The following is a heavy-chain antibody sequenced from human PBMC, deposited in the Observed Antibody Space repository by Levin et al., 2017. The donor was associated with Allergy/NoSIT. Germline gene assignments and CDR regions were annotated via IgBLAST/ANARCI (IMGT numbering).Heavy chain of an antibody. J-gene: IGHJ5*02. Sequence: KTSETLSLTCSVSGGSISGAIYYWGWIRQPPGKGLEWIGSIYYSGSTYYNPSLETRATLSVDTSKNQFSLKMNSVTVADTAVYYCARHDFNEYVWGTYRPDEFDLWGQGTLVTVSS. CDR3: ARHDFNEYVWGTYRPDEFDL. CDR1: GGSISGAIYY. D-gene: IGHD3-16*02. CDR2: IYYSGST. V-gene: IGHV4-39*01.